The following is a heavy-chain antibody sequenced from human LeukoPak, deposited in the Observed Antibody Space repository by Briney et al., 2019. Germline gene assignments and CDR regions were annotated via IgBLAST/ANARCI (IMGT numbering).Heavy chain of an antibody. J-gene: IGHJ4*02. CDR1: GGSISSGSYY. Sequence: PSETLSLTCTVSGGSISSGSYYWSWIRQPAGKGLEWIGRIYTSGSTNYNPSLKSRVTISVDTSKNQFSLKLSSVTAADTAVYYCARGRVVVITDYYFDYWGQGTLVTVSS. CDR3: ARGRVVVITDYYFDY. CDR2: IYTSGST. D-gene: IGHD3-22*01. V-gene: IGHV4-61*02.